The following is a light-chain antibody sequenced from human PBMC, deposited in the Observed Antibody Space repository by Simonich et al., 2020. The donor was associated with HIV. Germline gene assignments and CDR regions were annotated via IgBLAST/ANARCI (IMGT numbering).Light chain of an antibody. V-gene: IGKV3-20*01. J-gene: IGKJ4*01. CDR2: GAS. CDR3: QQYGSLLT. CDR1: QSVSSY. Sequence: EIVLTQSPATLSLSPGERATLSCRASQSVSSYLAWYQQKPGQAPRLLIYGASSRATGSPDRCSGSGSGTDFTLTISRLEPEDFAVYYCQQYGSLLTFGGGTKVEIK.